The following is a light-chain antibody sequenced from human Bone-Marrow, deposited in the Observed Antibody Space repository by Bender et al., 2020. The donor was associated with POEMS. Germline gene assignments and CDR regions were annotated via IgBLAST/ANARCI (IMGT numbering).Light chain of an antibody. CDR2: GGN. Sequence: QSVLTQPASVSGSPGQSITISCIGTSSDVGNYNFVSWYQQHPGKAPKLIIYGGNKRPSGVSNRFAASKSGNTASLTISGLQAEDEADYYCCSYAPSETYVFGTGTKVTVL. CDR1: SSDVGNYNF. CDR3: CSYAPSETYV. J-gene: IGLJ1*01. V-gene: IGLV2-23*01.